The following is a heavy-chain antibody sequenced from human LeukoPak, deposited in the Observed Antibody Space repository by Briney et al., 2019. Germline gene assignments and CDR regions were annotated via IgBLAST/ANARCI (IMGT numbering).Heavy chain of an antibody. CDR1: GGSFSGYY. CDR2: INHSGST. Sequence: PSETLSLTCAVYGGSFSGYYWSWIRQPPGKGLEWIGEINHSGSTNYNPSLKSRVTISVDTSKNQFSLKLSSVTAADTAVYYCAREKNPSYSSSWGPVDYWGQGTLVTVSS. J-gene: IGHJ4*02. V-gene: IGHV4-34*01. D-gene: IGHD6-13*01. CDR3: AREKNPSYSSSWGPVDY.